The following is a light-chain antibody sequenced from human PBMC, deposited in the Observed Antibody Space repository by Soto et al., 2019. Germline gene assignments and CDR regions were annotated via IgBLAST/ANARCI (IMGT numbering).Light chain of an antibody. J-gene: IGKJ2*01. Sequence: DIQMTQSPSSLSASVGDRVTITCQASRDISVYLNWYQQKAGKPPKLLVYDASNLQTGVPSRFSGSGSGTHFTFTISSLQPEDVATYYCQQYDKLPPYTFGQGTKVDMK. CDR2: DAS. V-gene: IGKV1-33*01. CDR3: QQYDKLPPYT. CDR1: RDISVY.